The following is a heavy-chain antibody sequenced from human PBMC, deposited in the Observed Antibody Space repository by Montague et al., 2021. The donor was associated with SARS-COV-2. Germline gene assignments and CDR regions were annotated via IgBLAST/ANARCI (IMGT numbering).Heavy chain of an antibody. CDR2: IYDGGAV. Sequence: SETRSLTCTVSGGSITGYYWSWLRRSPGKGLEWIAYIYDGGAVNYNPSLGSRVTISTDTSKSQLSLKVNSVTAADTAAYYCVRDHPYGGPRGAYDIWGQGTVVTVSP. D-gene: IGHD4-23*01. J-gene: IGHJ3*02. CDR3: VRDHPYGGPRGAYDI. V-gene: IGHV4-59*01. CDR1: GGSITGYY.